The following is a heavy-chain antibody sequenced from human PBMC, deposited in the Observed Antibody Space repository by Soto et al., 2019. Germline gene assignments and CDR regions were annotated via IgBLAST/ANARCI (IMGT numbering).Heavy chain of an antibody. V-gene: IGHV3-23*01. CDR3: ARAWGIDY. Sequence: EVQLLESGGGLVEPGGSRSLSCAASGFTFSSYTMSWVRQAPGKGLEWVATISGSGSITYSADSVKCRFTISRDNSKTTLYLQMTSLRVEDTAIYYCARAWGIDYWGQGTLVTVSS. CDR1: GFTFSSYT. J-gene: IGHJ4*02. D-gene: IGHD7-27*01. CDR2: ISGSGSIT.